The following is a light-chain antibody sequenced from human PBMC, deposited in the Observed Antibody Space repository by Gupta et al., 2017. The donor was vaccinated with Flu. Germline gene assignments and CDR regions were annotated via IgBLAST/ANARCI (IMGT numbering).Light chain of an antibody. V-gene: IGLV2-14*01. CDR3: SSCTSSTTVV. CDR2: GVT. CDR1: NSDIGSYNY. Sequence: SITISCTGTNSDIGSYNYVSWDQQHPGKAHKLLIYGVTNRPAGVANRFSGSKAGDTASLTISGPQAEDEADYYCSSCTSSTTVVFGGGTKLTVL. J-gene: IGLJ2*01.